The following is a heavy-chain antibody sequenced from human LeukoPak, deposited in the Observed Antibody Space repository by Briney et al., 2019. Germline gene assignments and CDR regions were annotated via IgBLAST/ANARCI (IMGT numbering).Heavy chain of an antibody. CDR3: ARARKGSSCFDY. CDR2: ISSSGSTI. J-gene: IGHJ4*02. CDR1: GFTFSSYE. Sequence: GGSLRLSCAASGFTFSSYEMNWVRQAPGKGLEWVSYISSSGSTIYYADSVKGRFTISRDNAKNSLYLQMNSLRAEDTAVYYCARARKGSSCFDYWGQGTLVTVSS. D-gene: IGHD6-13*01. V-gene: IGHV3-48*03.